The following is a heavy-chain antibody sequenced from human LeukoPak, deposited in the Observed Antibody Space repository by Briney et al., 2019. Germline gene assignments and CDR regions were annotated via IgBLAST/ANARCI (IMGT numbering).Heavy chain of an antibody. J-gene: IGHJ6*02. CDR1: GFTFSSYS. CDR3: ARSGYCSGGSCRHYYGMDV. CDR2: ISSSSSYI. Sequence: GGSLRLSCAASGFTFSSYSMNWVRQAPGKGLEWVSSISSSSSYIYYADSVKGRFTISRDNAKNSLYLQMNSLRAEDTAVYYCARSGYCSGGSCRHYYGMDVWGQGTTVTVSS. V-gene: IGHV3-21*01. D-gene: IGHD2-15*01.